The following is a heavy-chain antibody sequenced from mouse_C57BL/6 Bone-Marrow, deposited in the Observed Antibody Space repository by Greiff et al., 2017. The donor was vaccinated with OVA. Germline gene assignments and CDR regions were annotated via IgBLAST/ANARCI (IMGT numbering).Heavy chain of an antibody. V-gene: IGHV5-4*01. CDR1: GFTFSSYA. CDR3: ARDGD. CDR2: ISDGGSYT. J-gene: IGHJ2*01. Sequence: EVQGVESGGGLVKPGGSLKLSCAASGFTFSSYAMSWVRQTPEQRLEWVATISDGGSYTYYPDNVKGRFTISRDNAKNNLYLQMSHLKSEDTAMYYCARDGDWGQGTTLTVSS.